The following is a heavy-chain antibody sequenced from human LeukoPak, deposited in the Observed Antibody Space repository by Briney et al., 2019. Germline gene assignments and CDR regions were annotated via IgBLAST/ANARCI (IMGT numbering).Heavy chain of an antibody. J-gene: IGHJ4*02. CDR1: GYTFTSYA. CDR2: ININTGNP. Sequence: GASVKVSCKASGYTFTSYAMNWVRQAPGQGLEWMGWININTGNPTYAQGFTGRFVFSLDTSVSTAYLQISSLKAEDTAVYYCARLVYCSGGSCYPFDYWGQGTLVTVSS. CDR3: ARLVYCSGGSCYPFDY. D-gene: IGHD2-15*01. V-gene: IGHV7-4-1*02.